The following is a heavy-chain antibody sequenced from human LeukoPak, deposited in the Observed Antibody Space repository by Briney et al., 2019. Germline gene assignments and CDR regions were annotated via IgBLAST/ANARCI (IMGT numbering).Heavy chain of an antibody. J-gene: IGHJ4*02. V-gene: IGHV3-74*01. D-gene: IGHD1-26*01. Sequence: GGSLRLSCAASGFTFSSYWMHWVRQAPGKGLVWVSRINTDGSSTSYADSVKGRFTISRDNAKNTLYLQMNSLRAEDTAVYYCARDEYVGATPNLDYWGQGTLVTVSS. CDR2: INTDGSST. CDR1: GFTFSSYW. CDR3: ARDEYVGATPNLDY.